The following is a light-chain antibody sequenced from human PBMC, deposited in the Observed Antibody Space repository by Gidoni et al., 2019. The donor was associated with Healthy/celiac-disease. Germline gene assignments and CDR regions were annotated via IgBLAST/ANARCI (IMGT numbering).Light chain of an antibody. CDR3: QQSGSSPYT. V-gene: IGKV3-20*01. CDR2: GAS. Sequence: EMVLTQSPGTLSVSPGERATLSCRASRSVSSSYLAWYQQKPGQAPRLLIYGASSRATGIPDFTLTTRRLAPEDFAVYYCQQSGSSPYTFGQGTQLEIK. CDR1: RSVSSSY. J-gene: IGKJ2*01.